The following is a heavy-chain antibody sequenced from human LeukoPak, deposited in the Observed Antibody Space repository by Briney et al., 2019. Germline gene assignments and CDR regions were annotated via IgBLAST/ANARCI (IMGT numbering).Heavy chain of an antibody. J-gene: IGHJ3*02. CDR3: ARGGVVVAATRRNAFDI. CDR1: GGSISSYY. CDR2: IYTSGST. V-gene: IGHV4-4*09. D-gene: IGHD2-15*01. Sequence: SETLSLTCTVSGGSISSYYWSWIRQPPGKGLEWIGYIYTSGSTNYNPSLKSRVTIPVDTSKNQFSLRLSSVTAADTAVYYCARGGVVVAATRRNAFDIWGQGTMVTVSS.